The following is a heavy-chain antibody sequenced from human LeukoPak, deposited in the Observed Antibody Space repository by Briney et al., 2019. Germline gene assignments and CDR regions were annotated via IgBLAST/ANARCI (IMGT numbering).Heavy chain of an antibody. CDR1: GFTFDDYG. D-gene: IGHD5-18*01. Sequence: VGSLRLSCAASGFTFDDYGMSWVRQAPGKGLEWVSGINWNGGSTGYADSVKGRFTISRDNAKNSLYLQMNSLRAEDTALYHCARGSLTAMGGFDYWGQGTLVTVSS. CDR3: ARGSLTAMGGFDY. CDR2: INWNGGST. J-gene: IGHJ4*02. V-gene: IGHV3-20*01.